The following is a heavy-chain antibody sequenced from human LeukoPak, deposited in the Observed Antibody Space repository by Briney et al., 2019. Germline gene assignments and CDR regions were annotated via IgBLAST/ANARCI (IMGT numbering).Heavy chain of an antibody. Sequence: GGSLRLSCAASGFTFSSYAMHWVRQAPGKGLEWVAVISYDGSNKYYADSVKGRFTISRDNSKNTLYLQMNSLRAEDTAVYYCARGGYCSSTSCLTNWFDPWGQGTLVTVSS. CDR2: ISYDGSNK. CDR1: GFTFSSYA. V-gene: IGHV3-30*04. D-gene: IGHD2-2*01. CDR3: ARGGYCSSTSCLTNWFDP. J-gene: IGHJ5*02.